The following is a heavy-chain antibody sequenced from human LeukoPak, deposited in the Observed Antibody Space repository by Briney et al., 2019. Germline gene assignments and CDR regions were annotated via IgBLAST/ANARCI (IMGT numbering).Heavy chain of an antibody. Sequence: GGSLRLSCTASGLTFGDYAMSWVRQAPGKGLEWVCFIRSKAYGGTTEYAASVKGRFTISRDDSKSIAYMQMNSLKTEDTAVYYCTREGGRQLDAFDIWGQGTMVTVSS. CDR2: IRSKAYGGTT. CDR3: TREGGRQLDAFDI. J-gene: IGHJ3*02. V-gene: IGHV3-49*04. D-gene: IGHD1-1*01. CDR1: GLTFGDYA.